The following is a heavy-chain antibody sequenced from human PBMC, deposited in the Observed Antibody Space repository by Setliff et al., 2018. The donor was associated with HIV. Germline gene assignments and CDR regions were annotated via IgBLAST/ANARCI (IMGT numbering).Heavy chain of an antibody. CDR3: ARESGSGSYYDYYYYYMDV. D-gene: IGHD1-26*01. CDR1: GPSIITTDYY. V-gene: IGHV4-61*05. Sequence: SETLSLTCSFSGPSIITTDYYWAWVRQPPGKGLEWIGSIYFSGSTNYNPSLKSRVTMSVDTSKNQFSLKLSSVTAADTAVYYCARESGSGSYYDYYYYYMDVWGKGTTVTVSS. CDR2: IYFSGST. J-gene: IGHJ6*03.